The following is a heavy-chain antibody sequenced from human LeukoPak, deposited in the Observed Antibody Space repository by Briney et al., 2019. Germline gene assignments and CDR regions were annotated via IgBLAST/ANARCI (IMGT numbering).Heavy chain of an antibody. CDR2: IKQDGSEK. D-gene: IGHD4-17*01. CDR3: ATSHDYGDYADY. V-gene: IGHV3-7*01. CDR1: GFTFSSYW. Sequence: GGSLRLSCAASGFTFSSYWMGWVRQAPGKGLEWVANIKQDGSEKYYVDSVKGRFTISRDNAKNSLYLQMNSLRAEDTAVYYCATSHDYGDYADYWGQGTLVTVSS. J-gene: IGHJ4*02.